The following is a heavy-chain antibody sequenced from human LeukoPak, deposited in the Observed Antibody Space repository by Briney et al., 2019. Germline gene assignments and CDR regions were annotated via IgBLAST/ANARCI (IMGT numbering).Heavy chain of an antibody. J-gene: IGHJ6*02. Sequence: SETLSLTCTVSGGFISSYYWSWIRQPPGKGLEWIGSIYYSGSTYYNPSLKSRVTISVDTSKNQFSLKLSSVTAADTAVYYCARHTYYDFWSGYHNYYGMDVWGQGTTVTVSS. CDR1: GGFISSYY. V-gene: IGHV4-59*05. CDR2: IYYSGST. D-gene: IGHD3-3*01. CDR3: ARHTYYDFWSGYHNYYGMDV.